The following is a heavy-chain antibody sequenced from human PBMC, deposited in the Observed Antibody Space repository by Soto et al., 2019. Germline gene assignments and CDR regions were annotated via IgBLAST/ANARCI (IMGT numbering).Heavy chain of an antibody. CDR1: GFTFSNYA. CDR2: IASDGKDK. V-gene: IGHV3-30*18. D-gene: IGHD6-13*01. Sequence: QVQLVESGGGVVQPGRSLKLSCAASGFTFSNYAIHWVRKAPGKGLEWVAVIASDGKDKRYADSVKGRFTISRDNSKNTVYLQMNSLRTEDTAVYYCAKDGAIAAADYFFDYWGQGSLVTVSS. CDR3: AKDGAIAAADYFFDY. J-gene: IGHJ4*02.